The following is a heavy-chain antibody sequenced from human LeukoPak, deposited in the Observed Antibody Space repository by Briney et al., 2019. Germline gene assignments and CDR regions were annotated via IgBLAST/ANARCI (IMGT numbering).Heavy chain of an antibody. CDR1: GFTFSSYA. Sequence: GGSLRLSCAASGFTFSSYAMSWVRRAPGKGLEWVSGISGSGGTTYYADSVKGRFTISRDNSKNTLYLQMNSLRAENTAVYYCAKLGRRPPPDYWGQGTLVTVSS. D-gene: IGHD1-26*01. CDR2: ISGSGGTT. V-gene: IGHV3-23*01. J-gene: IGHJ4*02. CDR3: AKLGRRPPPDY.